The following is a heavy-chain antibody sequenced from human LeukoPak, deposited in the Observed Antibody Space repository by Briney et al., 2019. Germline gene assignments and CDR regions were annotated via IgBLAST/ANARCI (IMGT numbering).Heavy chain of an antibody. Sequence: GGSLRLSCTASGFTFGDYAMRWFRQAPGKGLEWVGLIISKAYGGTTEYAASVKGRFTISRDDSKSIAYLQMNSLKTEDTAVYYCTSTYYYDSSGYYYFDYWGQGTLVTVSS. V-gene: IGHV3-49*03. D-gene: IGHD3-22*01. CDR3: TSTYYYDSSGYYYFDY. J-gene: IGHJ4*02. CDR2: IISKAYGGTT. CDR1: GFTFGDYA.